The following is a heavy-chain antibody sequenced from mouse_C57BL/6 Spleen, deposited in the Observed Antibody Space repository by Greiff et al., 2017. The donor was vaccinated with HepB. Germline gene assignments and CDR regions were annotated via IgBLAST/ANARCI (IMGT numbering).Heavy chain of an antibody. CDR3: ARLIYYDYDDGPWFAY. CDR1: GYAFSSYW. V-gene: IGHV1-80*01. Sequence: QVQLQQSGAELVKPGASVKISCKASGYAFSSYWMNWVKQRPGKGLEWIGQIYPGDGDTNYNGKFKGKATLTADKSSSTAYMQLSSLTSEDSAVYFCARLIYYDYDDGPWFAYWGQGTLVTVSA. D-gene: IGHD2-4*01. CDR2: IYPGDGDT. J-gene: IGHJ3*01.